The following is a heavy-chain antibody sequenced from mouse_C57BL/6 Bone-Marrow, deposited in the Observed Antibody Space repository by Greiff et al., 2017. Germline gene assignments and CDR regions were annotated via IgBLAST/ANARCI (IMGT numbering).Heavy chain of an antibody. CDR1: GYTFTSYW. CDR3: ARRSYFDY. Sequence: QVQLQQPGAELVRPGSSVKLSCKASGYTFTSYWLDWVKQRPGQGLEWIGNIYPSDSETHYNQKFKDKATLTVDKSSSTAYMQLSSLTSEDSAFYYCARRSYFDYWGQGTSLTVSS. V-gene: IGHV1-61*01. J-gene: IGHJ2*02. CDR2: IYPSDSET.